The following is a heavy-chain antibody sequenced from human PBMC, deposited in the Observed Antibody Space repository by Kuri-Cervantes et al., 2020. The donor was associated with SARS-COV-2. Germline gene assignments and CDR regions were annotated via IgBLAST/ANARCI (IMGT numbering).Heavy chain of an antibody. J-gene: IGHJ4*02. CDR2: ISGSGGDT. D-gene: IGHD1-26*01. CDR3: AKRWVTWELQEFFDF. Sequence: GGSLRLSCTASGFTFGDYAMSWVRQVPGKGLEWVSGISGSGGDTYYADSVKGRFTISRDNSKNTLFLQMNSLRAEDTAVYYCAKRWVTWELQEFFDFWGQGAQVTVSS. V-gene: IGHV3-23*01. CDR1: GFTFGDYA.